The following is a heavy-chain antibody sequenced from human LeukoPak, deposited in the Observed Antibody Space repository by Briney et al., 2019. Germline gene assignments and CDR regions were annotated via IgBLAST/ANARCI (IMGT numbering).Heavy chain of an antibody. CDR3: ARGSDNYDILTGYYNGYYFDY. CDR1: DFTFSNYW. D-gene: IGHD3-9*01. Sequence: PGGSLRLSCAASDFTFSNYWMSWVRQAPGKGLEWVGNLKQDGSEIYYLDSVKGRFTISRDNAKKSLYLQMNSLRAEDTAVYYCARGSDNYDILTGYYNGYYFDYWGQGTLVTVSS. J-gene: IGHJ4*02. V-gene: IGHV3-7*03. CDR2: LKQDGSEI.